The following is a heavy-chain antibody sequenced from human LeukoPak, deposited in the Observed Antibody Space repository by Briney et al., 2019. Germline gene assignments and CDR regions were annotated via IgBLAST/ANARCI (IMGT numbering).Heavy chain of an antibody. CDR3: ARARVVLPAPDWYFHL. Sequence: GGSLRLSCAASGFTVSSNYMSWVRQAPGKGLEWVSVIYSGGSTYYSDSVKGRFTISRENSKNRLYLQMKSMRGEDTALYYCARARVVLPAPDWYFHLWGRGTLVTVSS. V-gene: IGHV3-66*01. J-gene: IGHJ2*01. CDR1: GFTVSSNY. CDR2: IYSGGST. D-gene: IGHD4/OR15-4a*01.